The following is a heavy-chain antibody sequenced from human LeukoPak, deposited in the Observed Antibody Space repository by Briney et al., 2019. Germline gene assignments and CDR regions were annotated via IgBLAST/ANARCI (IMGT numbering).Heavy chain of an antibody. J-gene: IGHJ3*02. CDR3: ARTDYYGSGTYAFDI. D-gene: IGHD3-10*01. V-gene: IGHV5-51*01. CDR2: IYPGDSDT. Sequence: RGESLKISCKGSGYSFTSYWIGWVRQMPGKGLEWMGIIYPGDSDTRHSPSFQGQVTISADKSISTAYLQWSSLKASDTAMYYCARTDYYGSGTYAFDIWGQGTMVTVSS. CDR1: GYSFTSYW.